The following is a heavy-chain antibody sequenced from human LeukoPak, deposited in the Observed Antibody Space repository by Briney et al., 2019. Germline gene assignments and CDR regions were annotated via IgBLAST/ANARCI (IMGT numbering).Heavy chain of an antibody. Sequence: QPGGSLRLSCAASGFTVSSNYMSWVRQAPGKGLEWVSVIYSGGSTYYADSVKGRFTISRDNSKNTLYLQMNSLRAEDTAVYYCASESVGSPDAFDIWGQGTMVTVSS. J-gene: IGHJ3*02. D-gene: IGHD3-10*01. CDR1: GFTVSSNY. CDR3: ASESVGSPDAFDI. CDR2: IYSGGST. V-gene: IGHV3-66*02.